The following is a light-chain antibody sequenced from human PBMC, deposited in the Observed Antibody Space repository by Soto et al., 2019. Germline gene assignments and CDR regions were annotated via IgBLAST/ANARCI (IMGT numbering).Light chain of an antibody. CDR2: GAS. V-gene: IGKV3-20*01. J-gene: IGKJ4*01. Sequence: EIVLTQSPGTLSLSPGERATLSCRASQSVSSSYLAWYQQKPGQAPRLLMYGASNRATGIPDRFSGSGSGTDFTLTISRLEPEDFAVYYCQQYRSSPLTFGGGTKVEIK. CDR1: QSVSSSY. CDR3: QQYRSSPLT.